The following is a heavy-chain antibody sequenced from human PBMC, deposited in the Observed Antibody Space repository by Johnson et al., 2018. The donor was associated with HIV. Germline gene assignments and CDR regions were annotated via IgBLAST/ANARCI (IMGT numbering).Heavy chain of an antibody. CDR1: GFTFDDYA. Sequence: VQLVESGGGLVQPGRSLRISCAASGFTFDDYAMHWVRQAPGKGLEWVSGISRNSDKIGYADSVKGRFTISRDNSKNSLYLQMNGLRAEDTAVYYCAKQNRGAFDIWGQGTMVTVSS. J-gene: IGHJ3*02. CDR3: AKQNRGAFDI. V-gene: IGHV3-9*01. CDR2: ISRNSDKI.